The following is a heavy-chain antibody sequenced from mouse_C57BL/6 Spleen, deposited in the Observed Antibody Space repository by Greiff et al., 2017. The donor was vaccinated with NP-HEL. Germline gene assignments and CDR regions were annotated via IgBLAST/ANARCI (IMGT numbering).Heavy chain of an antibody. V-gene: IGHV1-80*01. Sequence: VQLQQSGASVKISCKASGYAFSSYWMNWVKQRPGKGLEWIGQIYPGDGDTNYNGKFKGKATLTADKSSSTAYMQLSSLTSEDSAVYFCARKVGSYWYFDVWGTGTTVTVSS. D-gene: IGHD1-1*02. CDR3: ARKVGSYWYFDV. CDR1: GYAFSSYW. CDR2: IYPGDGDT. J-gene: IGHJ1*03.